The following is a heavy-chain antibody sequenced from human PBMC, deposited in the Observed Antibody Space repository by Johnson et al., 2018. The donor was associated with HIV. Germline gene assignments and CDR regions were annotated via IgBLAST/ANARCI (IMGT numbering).Heavy chain of an antibody. CDR2: ISSDGSTI. D-gene: IGHD2-15*01. Sequence: QVQLVESGGGLIQPGGSLRVSCAPSGFTVINNYMSWIRQAPGKGLEWISYISSDGSTIDYADSVKGRFTISRDNANNSLYLQMNSLRAEYTAVYYCAGRDLLRAFDIWGQGTMVTVSS. J-gene: IGHJ3*02. CDR3: AGRDLLRAFDI. V-gene: IGHV3-11*04. CDR1: GFTVINNY.